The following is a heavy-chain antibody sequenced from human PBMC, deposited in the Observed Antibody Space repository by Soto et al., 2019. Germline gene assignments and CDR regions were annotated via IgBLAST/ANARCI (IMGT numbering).Heavy chain of an antibody. D-gene: IGHD1-7*01. CDR3: ARVDWNYDLPRFGMDV. CDR1: GDSFSSYW. CDR2: IDPSDSHT. Sequence: GESLKISCKGSGDSFSSYWINWVRQMPGKGLEWMGRIDPSDSHTDYSPSFQGHVTISADKSIKTAYLQWSSLRASDTAIYYCARVDWNYDLPRFGMDVWGQGTPVTVS. J-gene: IGHJ6*02. V-gene: IGHV5-10-1*01.